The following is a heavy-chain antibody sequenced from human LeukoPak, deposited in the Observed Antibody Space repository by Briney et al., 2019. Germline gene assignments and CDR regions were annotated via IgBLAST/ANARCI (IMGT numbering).Heavy chain of an antibody. J-gene: IGHJ4*02. V-gene: IGHV3-21*01. CDR3: ARGQVAGRPNYFDS. CDR2: ISSSTSYI. CDR1: GFTFSSYS. Sequence: GGSLRLSCAGSGFTFSSYSMNWVRQAPGKGLEWVSYISSSTSYIYNADSVKGRFTISRDNAKNSLYLQMNSLRAEDTAVYYCARGQVAGRPNYFDSWGQGTLVTVSS. D-gene: IGHD6-6*01.